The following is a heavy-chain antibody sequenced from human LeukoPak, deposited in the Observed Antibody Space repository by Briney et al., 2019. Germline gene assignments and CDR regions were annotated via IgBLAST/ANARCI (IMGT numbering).Heavy chain of an antibody. CDR1: GGTFSSYA. Sequence: SVKVSCKASGGTFSSYAISWVRQAPGQGLEWMGGIIPIFGTANSAQKFQGRVTITADKSTSTAYMELSSLRSEDTAVYYCPRGDGYDTLDYWGQGTLVTVSS. CDR3: PRGDGYDTLDY. V-gene: IGHV1-69*06. D-gene: IGHD5-12*01. CDR2: IIPIFGTA. J-gene: IGHJ4*02.